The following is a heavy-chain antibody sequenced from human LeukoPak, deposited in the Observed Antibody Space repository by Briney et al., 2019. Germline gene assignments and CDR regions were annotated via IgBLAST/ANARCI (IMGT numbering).Heavy chain of an antibody. CDR3: AQEGDRGEALHYYYMDV. CDR1: GFMFSDYG. Sequence: GRSLRLSCAASGFMFSDYGMHWVRQAPGKGLEWAAAIWYDGSNIFYADSVKGRFTISRDNSKNALYLQMNSLRAEDTADYYCAQEGDRGEALHYYYMDVWGNGTTVTVSS. V-gene: IGHV3-33*06. D-gene: IGHD3-10*01. J-gene: IGHJ6*03. CDR2: IWYDGSNI.